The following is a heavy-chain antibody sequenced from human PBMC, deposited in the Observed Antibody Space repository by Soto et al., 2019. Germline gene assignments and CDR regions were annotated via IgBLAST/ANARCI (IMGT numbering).Heavy chain of an antibody. CDR2: MNPNTGNT. CDR1: GYTFTSYD. D-gene: IGHD6-19*01. J-gene: IGHJ4*02. Sequence: QVQLVQSGAEVKKPGASVKVSCKASGYTFTSYDINWVRQATGQGLEWMGWMNPNTGNTGYAQNFQGRGTMTRNTSITTAYMELSSLRSEDTAVYYCARERAVAGFDYWGQGTLVTVSS. V-gene: IGHV1-8*01. CDR3: ARERAVAGFDY.